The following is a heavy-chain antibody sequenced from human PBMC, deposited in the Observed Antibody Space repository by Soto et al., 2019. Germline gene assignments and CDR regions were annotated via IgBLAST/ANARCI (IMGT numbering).Heavy chain of an antibody. CDR3: ARGRYYDSSGYSDY. D-gene: IGHD3-22*01. CDR1: GYTFTSYD. J-gene: IGHJ4*02. V-gene: IGHV1-8*01. CDR2: MNPNSGNT. Sequence: QVQLVQSGAEVKKPGASVKVSCKASGYTFTSYDINWVRQATGQGLEWMGWMNPNSGNTGYAQKFQGRVTXXRXTXXSTAYMELSSLRSEDTAVYYCARGRYYDSSGYSDYWGQGTLVTVSS.